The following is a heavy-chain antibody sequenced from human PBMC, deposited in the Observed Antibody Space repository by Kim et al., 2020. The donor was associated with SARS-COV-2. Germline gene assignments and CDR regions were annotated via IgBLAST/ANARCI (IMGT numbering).Heavy chain of an antibody. D-gene: IGHD5-18*01. CDR2: ISNSGSLI. V-gene: IGHV3-23*01. J-gene: IGHJ4*02. CDR1: GFDFSDYA. Sequence: GGSLRLSCAGSGFDFSDYALSWVRQIPGNGLEWVSAISNSGSLIYYADSVKGRFIISRDNSKNTVYLQMNGLRAEDTAIYYCVKDRDTFMSPLYFDFWGQGTLVTVSS. CDR3: VKDRDTFMSPLYFDF.